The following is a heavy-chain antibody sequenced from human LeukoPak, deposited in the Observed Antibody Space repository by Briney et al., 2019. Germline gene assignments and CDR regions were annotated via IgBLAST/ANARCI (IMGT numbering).Heavy chain of an antibody. V-gene: IGHV3-23*01. CDR1: GFTFSNYG. CDR3: ARDRWLLFYGSGSTPDY. Sequence: PGGSLRLSCAASGFTFSNYGMGWVRQAPGKGLEWVSAITGSGGNTYYADSMKGRFTISRDNSKNTLYLQMNSLRAEDTAVYYCARDRWLLFYGSGSTPDYWGQGTLVTVSS. CDR2: ITGSGGNT. J-gene: IGHJ4*02. D-gene: IGHD3-10*01.